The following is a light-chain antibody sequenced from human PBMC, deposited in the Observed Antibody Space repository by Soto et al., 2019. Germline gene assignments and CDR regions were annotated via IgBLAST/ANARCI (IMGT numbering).Light chain of an antibody. V-gene: IGLV2-14*03. Sequence: QSVLTQPASVSGSPGQSITISCTGTSSDVGGYNYVSWYQQHPGKAPKLMIYDVSNRPSGVSNRFSGSKSGNTASLTISGLQAEDEADYYCCSYTSSSTPVVFGGGTKLTVL. CDR2: DVS. CDR1: SSDVGGYNY. J-gene: IGLJ2*01. CDR3: CSYTSSSTPVV.